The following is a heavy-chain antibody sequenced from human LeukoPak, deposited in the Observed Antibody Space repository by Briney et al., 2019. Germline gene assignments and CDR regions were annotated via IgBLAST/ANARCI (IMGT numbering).Heavy chain of an antibody. Sequence: PGGSLRLSCTASGFTFGDYAMSWFRQAPGKGLEWVGFTRSKTDGGTTDYAAPVKGRFTISRDDSKNTLYLQMNSLKTEDTAVYYCTTDLSSGDYGVGMDVWGQGTTVTVSS. J-gene: IGHJ6*02. CDR1: GFTFGDYA. D-gene: IGHD4-17*01. V-gene: IGHV3-49*03. CDR3: TTDLSSGDYGVGMDV. CDR2: TRSKTDGGTT.